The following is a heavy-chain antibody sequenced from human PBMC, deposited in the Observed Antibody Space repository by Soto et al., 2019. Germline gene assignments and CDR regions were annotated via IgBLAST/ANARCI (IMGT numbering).Heavy chain of an antibody. Sequence: EVQLVESGGGLVQPGGSLRLSCAASGFAFSNYEMNWVRQAPGKGLEWVSYISLSGSTIYYADSVKGRFTISRDDAKNSLYLQMTSLRADDTAVYYCASESFSASPNFFDYWGQGTLVTVSS. D-gene: IGHD3-3*02. J-gene: IGHJ4*02. CDR3: ASESFSASPNFFDY. CDR1: GFAFSNYE. CDR2: ISLSGSTI. V-gene: IGHV3-48*03.